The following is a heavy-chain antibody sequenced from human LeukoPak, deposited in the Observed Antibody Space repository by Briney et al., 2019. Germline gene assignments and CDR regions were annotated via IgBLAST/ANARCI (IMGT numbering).Heavy chain of an antibody. CDR1: GFTFSSYG. CDR3: AKDHRGYSYDPTDY. J-gene: IGHJ4*02. V-gene: IGHV3-30*18. D-gene: IGHD5-18*01. CDR2: ISYDGSNK. Sequence: PGGSLRLSCAASGFTFSSYGMHWVRQAPGKGLEWVAVISYDGSNKYYADSVKGRFTISRDNSKNTLYLQMNSLRAEDTAVYYCAKDHRGYSYDPTDYWGQGTLV.